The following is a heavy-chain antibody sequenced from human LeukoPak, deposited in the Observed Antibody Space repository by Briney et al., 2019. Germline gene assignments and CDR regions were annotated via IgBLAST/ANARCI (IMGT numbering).Heavy chain of an antibody. CDR2: IYYSGST. Sequence: SETLSLTCTVSGGSISSYYWSWIRQPPGKGLEWIGYIYYSGSTNYNPSPKSRVTISVDTSKNQFSLKLSSVTAADTAVYYCARVPTHRIPYYYGMDVWGQGTTVTVSS. V-gene: IGHV4-59*01. CDR1: GGSISSYY. J-gene: IGHJ6*02. D-gene: IGHD2-21*01. CDR3: ARVPTHRIPYYYGMDV.